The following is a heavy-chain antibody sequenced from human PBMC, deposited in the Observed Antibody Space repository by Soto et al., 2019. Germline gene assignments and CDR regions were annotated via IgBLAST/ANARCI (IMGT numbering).Heavy chain of an antibody. CDR1: GFTFSMYW. J-gene: IGHJ4*02. CDR3: TRGAPSTSTCTGAF. CDR2: INDDGIST. Sequence: GGSLRLSCAASGFTFSMYWMHWVRQVPGKGPEWVSRINDDGISTNYADSVKGRFTISRDNAKNTLYLQMNALRVEDTAVYYCTRGAPSTSTCTGAFWGQGTLVTVSS. D-gene: IGHD3-10*02. V-gene: IGHV3-74*01.